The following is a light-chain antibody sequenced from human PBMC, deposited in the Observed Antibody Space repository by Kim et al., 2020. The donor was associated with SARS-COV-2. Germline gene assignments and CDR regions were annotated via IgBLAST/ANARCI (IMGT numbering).Light chain of an antibody. Sequence: QLVLTQSPSASASLGASVKLTCTLSSGHSSYAIAWHQQQPEKGPRYLMKLNSDGSHSKGDGIPDRFSGSSSGAERYLTISSLQSEDEADYYCQTWGTGIRVFGGGTQLIVL. CDR2: LNSDGSH. V-gene: IGLV4-69*01. CDR1: SGHSSYA. J-gene: IGLJ3*02. CDR3: QTWGTGIRV.